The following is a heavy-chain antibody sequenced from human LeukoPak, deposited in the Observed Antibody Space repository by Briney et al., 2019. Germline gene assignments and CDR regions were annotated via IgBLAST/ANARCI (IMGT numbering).Heavy chain of an antibody. Sequence: PGGSLRLSCAASGFTLSRYWMHWVRQAPGKGLEWVSLIYPSGNIYYTDSVKGRFTISRDNSKNTLYLQMNSLRAEDTAVYYCARDSGSSWYGYWGQGTLVTVSS. D-gene: IGHD6-13*01. CDR1: GFTLSRYW. CDR3: ARDSGSSWYGY. CDR2: IYPSGNI. V-gene: IGHV3-53*01. J-gene: IGHJ4*02.